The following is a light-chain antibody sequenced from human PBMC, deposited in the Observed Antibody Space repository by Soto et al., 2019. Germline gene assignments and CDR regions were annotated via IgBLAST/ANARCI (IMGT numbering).Light chain of an antibody. V-gene: IGKV1-39*01. CDR2: AAS. CDR1: QTISTI. Sequence: DIQMTQSPSSLSASVGDTVTITCRATQTISTILNWYQHKPGKAPNLLIYAASSLQSGVPSRFSGSGSGTDLTLTISSLQPEDFATYYCQQSYSTPQTFGQGTKVDIK. J-gene: IGKJ1*01. CDR3: QQSYSTPQT.